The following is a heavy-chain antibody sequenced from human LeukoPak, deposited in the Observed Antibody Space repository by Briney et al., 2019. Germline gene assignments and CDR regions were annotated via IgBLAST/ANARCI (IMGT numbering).Heavy chain of an antibody. V-gene: IGHV3-23*01. Sequence: GGSLRLSCAASGFTFSSYAMSWVRQAPGKGLEWVSAISGSGGSTYYADSVKGRFTISRDNSKNTLYLQMNSLRAEDTAVYYCAKDWGYYDSSGYYYDEVYFDYWGQGTLVTVSS. D-gene: IGHD3-22*01. CDR1: GFTFSSYA. J-gene: IGHJ4*02. CDR3: AKDWGYYDSSGYYYDEVYFDY. CDR2: ISGSGGST.